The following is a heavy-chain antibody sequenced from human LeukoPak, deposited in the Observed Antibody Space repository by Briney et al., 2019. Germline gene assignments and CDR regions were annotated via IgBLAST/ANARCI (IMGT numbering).Heavy chain of an antibody. CDR3: ARVYYGSGSYHYYYYYMDV. Sequence: PSETLSLTCTVSGYSIGRGYYGGWIRKPPGKGLGGIGGIYHSGSTYYNPSLKSRVTISVDTSKNQFSLKLSSVTAADTAVYYCARVYYGSGSYHYYYYYMDVWGKGTTVTVSS. CDR2: IYHSGST. CDR1: GYSIGRGYY. J-gene: IGHJ6*03. D-gene: IGHD3-10*01. V-gene: IGHV4-38-2*02.